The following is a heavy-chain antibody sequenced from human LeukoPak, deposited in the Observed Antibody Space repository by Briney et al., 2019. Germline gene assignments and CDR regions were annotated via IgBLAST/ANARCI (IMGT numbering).Heavy chain of an antibody. V-gene: IGHV3-74*01. CDR1: GFTFSSHW. CDR2: INSDGTST. Sequence: GGSLRLSCAASGFTFSSHWMHWVRQAPGKGLVWVSRINSDGTSTTYADSVKGRFTISRDNAKNTLYLQMNSLRVEDTAVFHCAREGTYSNGPDYWGQGTLVTVSS. D-gene: IGHD3-22*01. CDR3: AREGTYSNGPDY. J-gene: IGHJ4*02.